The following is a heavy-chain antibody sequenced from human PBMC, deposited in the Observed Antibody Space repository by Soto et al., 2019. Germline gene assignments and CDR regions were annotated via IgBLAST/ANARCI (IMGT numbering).Heavy chain of an antibody. CDR3: ARGSGYSGYDNYFDY. D-gene: IGHD5-12*01. CDR2: ISSNGGST. V-gene: IGHV3-64*01. CDR1: GFTFSSYA. J-gene: IGHJ4*02. Sequence: GGSLRLSCAASGFTFSSYAMHWVRQAPGKGLEYVSAISSNGGSTYYANSVKGRFTISRDNSKNTLYLQMGSLRAEDMAVYYCARGSGYSGYDNYFDYWGQGTLVTVSS.